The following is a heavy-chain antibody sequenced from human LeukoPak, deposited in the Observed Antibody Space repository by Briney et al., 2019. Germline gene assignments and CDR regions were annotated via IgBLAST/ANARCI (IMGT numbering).Heavy chain of an antibody. CDR2: IRYSGIP. CDR3: ARGNGYHYY. CDR1: GASISSHY. D-gene: IGHD5-24*01. J-gene: IGHJ4*02. Sequence: SETLSLTCTVSGASISSHYWSWIRQPPGKGLEWIGYIRYSGIPNYNPALKSRVTISVDTPKNQFSLKLSSVTAADTAVYYCARGNGYHYYWGQGTLVTVSS. V-gene: IGHV4-59*11.